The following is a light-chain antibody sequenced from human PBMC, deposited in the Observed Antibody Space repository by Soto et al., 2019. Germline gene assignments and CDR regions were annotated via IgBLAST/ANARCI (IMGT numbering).Light chain of an antibody. CDR1: QSVSSIH. V-gene: IGKV3-20*01. CDR3: QQYGSSPRT. CDR2: GAS. J-gene: IGKJ1*01. Sequence: EIVLTQSPGTLSLSPGERATLSCRASQSVSSIHLAWYQQKPGQAPRLLIYGASSRATGMPDRFSGSGSGTDFTLTISRLEPEEFAVYYCQQYGSSPRTFGQGTKVEIK.